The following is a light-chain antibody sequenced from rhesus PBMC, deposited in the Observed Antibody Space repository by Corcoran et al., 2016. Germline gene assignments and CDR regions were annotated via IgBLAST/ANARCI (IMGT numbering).Light chain of an antibody. J-gene: IGKJ1*01. Sequence: DIQMTQSPSSLSASVGDTVTITCRASQGISNYLAWYQQRSGKAPKPRISSVSSWESGVPARFSGNRSGTGVNLTPSDLQPEDFATYFVQQHNSNPWTFGQGTKVEI. V-gene: IGKV1S16*01. CDR3: QQHNSNPWT. CDR2: SVS. CDR1: QGISNY.